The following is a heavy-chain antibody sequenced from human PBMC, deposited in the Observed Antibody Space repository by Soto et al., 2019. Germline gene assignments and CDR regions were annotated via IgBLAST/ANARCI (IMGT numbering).Heavy chain of an antibody. D-gene: IGHD3-3*01. J-gene: IGHJ5*02. CDR2: ISAYNGNT. CDR1: GYPFTSYG. Sequence: ASVKVSCKASGYPFTSYGISWVRQAPGQGLEWMGWISAYNGNTNYAQKLQGRVTMTTDTSTSTAYMELRSLRSDDTAVYYCARDNRIFGVVIIRKDWLDPWGQGTLVTVSS. V-gene: IGHV1-18*01. CDR3: ARDNRIFGVVIIRKDWLDP.